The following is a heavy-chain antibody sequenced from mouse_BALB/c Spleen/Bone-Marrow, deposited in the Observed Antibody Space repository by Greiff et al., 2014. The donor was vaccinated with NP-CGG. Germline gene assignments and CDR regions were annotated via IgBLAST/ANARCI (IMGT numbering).Heavy chain of an antibody. Sequence: EVKLVESGPELVKPGASVKISCKASGYSFTGYFMNWVMQSHGKSIEWIGRINPYNGDTFYNQKFKGKATLTVDKSSSTAHMELRSLASEDSAVYYCARSGYYGSSYFDYWGQGTTLTVSS. D-gene: IGHD1-1*01. CDR2: INPYNGDT. J-gene: IGHJ2*01. CDR3: ARSGYYGSSYFDY. CDR1: GYSFTGYF. V-gene: IGHV1-20*02.